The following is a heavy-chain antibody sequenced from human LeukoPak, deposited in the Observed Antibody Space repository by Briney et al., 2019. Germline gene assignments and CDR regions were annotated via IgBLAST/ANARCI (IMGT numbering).Heavy chain of an antibody. Sequence: PGGSLRLSCAASGFTFSSYAMTWVRQAPGKGLEWVSAISGSGGITNYADSVKGRFTISRDNSKNTLFLQMNSLRAEDTAVYHCAFNGRDYVRGWWGYWGQGTLVTVSS. D-gene: IGHD4-17*01. CDR2: ISGSGGIT. CDR1: GFTFSSYA. V-gene: IGHV3-23*01. J-gene: IGHJ4*02. CDR3: AFNGRDYVRGWWGY.